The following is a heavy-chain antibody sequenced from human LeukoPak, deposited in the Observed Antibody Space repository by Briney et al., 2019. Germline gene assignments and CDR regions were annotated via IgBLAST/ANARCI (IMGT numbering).Heavy chain of an antibody. J-gene: IGHJ4*02. V-gene: IGHV4-59*01. D-gene: IGHD6-13*01. Sequence: SETLSLTCSVSGGSINSYYWSWVRQPPGKGLEWLGYIYYSGSTKDNPSLHSRISIPVDTSKNQFSLKLSSVPAADTAVYYCARWGEAAAGIYYWGQGTLVTVSS. CDR3: ARWGEAAAGIYY. CDR1: GGSINSYY. CDR2: IYYSGST.